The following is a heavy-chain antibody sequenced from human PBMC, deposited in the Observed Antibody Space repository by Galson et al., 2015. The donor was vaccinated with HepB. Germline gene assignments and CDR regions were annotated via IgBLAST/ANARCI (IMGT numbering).Heavy chain of an antibody. V-gene: IGHV3-74*01. CDR1: GFTFSSYW. CDR2: INSDGSST. J-gene: IGHJ6*02. D-gene: IGHD3-9*01. CDR3: ARDGYDILTGYYYGMDV. Sequence: SLRLSCAASGFTFSSYWMHWVRQAPGKGLVWVSRINSDGSSTSYADSVKGRFTISRDNAKNTLYLQMNSLRAEDTAVYYCARDGYDILTGYYYGMDVWGQGTTVTVSS.